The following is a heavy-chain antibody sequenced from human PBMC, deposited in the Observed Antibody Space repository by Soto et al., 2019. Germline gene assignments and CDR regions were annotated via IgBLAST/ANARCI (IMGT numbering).Heavy chain of an antibody. V-gene: IGHV4-59*01. CDR2: IYYSGST. CDR1: GGSINAYF. CDR3: ARGVDRQWADY. D-gene: IGHD6-19*01. Sequence: SETLSLTCTVSGGSINAYFWTWIRQPPGKGLEWIGYIYYSGSTNYSPSLKSRVSISLHTSKNQFSLKLTSVTSADTAVYYCARGVDRQWADYWGQGTLVTVSS. J-gene: IGHJ4*02.